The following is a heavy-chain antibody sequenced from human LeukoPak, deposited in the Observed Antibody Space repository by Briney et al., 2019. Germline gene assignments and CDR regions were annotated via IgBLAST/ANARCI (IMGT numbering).Heavy chain of an antibody. CDR2: IYSGGST. D-gene: IGHD1-26*01. Sequence: PGGSLRLSCAASEFSVGSNYMSWVRQAPGKGLEWVSLIYSGGSTYYADSVKGRFTISRDNSKNTLYLQMNSLRAEDTAVYYCAKRGAEVGTTVAPGDYWGQGTLLTVSS. V-gene: IGHV3-66*04. CDR1: EFSVGSNY. CDR3: AKRGAEVGTTVAPGDY. J-gene: IGHJ4*02.